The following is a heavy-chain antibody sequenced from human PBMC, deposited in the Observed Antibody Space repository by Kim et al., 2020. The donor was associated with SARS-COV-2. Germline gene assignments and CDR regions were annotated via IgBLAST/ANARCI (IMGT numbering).Heavy chain of an antibody. V-gene: IGHV3-23*01. J-gene: IGHJ4*02. CDR2: ISGSGGST. CDR1: GFTFSSYA. D-gene: IGHD3-10*01. CDR3: AKVGVRGGDYGYFDY. Sequence: GGSLRLSCAASGFTFSSYAMSWVRQAPGKGLEWVSAISGSGGSTYYADSVKGRFTISRDNSKNTLYLQMNSLRAEDTAVYYCAKVGVRGGDYGYFDYWGQGTLVTVSS.